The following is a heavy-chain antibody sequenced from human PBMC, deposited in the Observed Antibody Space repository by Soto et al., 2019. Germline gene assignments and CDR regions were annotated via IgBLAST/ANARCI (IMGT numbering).Heavy chain of an antibody. CDR2: INPNSGGT. V-gene: IGHV1-2*04. CDR1: GYTFTHYY. CDR3: ARDIAAAGFDP. D-gene: IGHD6-13*01. J-gene: IGHJ5*02. Sequence: ASGQVSCKASGYTFTHYYIHGVRQATGQGLEWMGWINPNSGGTNYAQKFQACVTMTRDTSISTAYMELSSLRSDDTAVYYCARDIAAAGFDPWGQGTMVTVSS.